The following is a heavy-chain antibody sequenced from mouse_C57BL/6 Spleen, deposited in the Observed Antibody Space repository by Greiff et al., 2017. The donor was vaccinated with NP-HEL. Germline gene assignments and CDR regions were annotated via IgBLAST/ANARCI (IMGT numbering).Heavy chain of an antibody. D-gene: IGHD2-5*01. CDR2: IYPSDSET. CDR3: ATSYYSNYDAMDY. J-gene: IGHJ4*01. Sequence: QVQLQQPGAELVRPGSSVKLSCKASGYTFTSYWMDWVKQRPGQGLEWIGNIYPSDSETHYNQKFKDKATLTVDKSSSTAYMQLSSLTSEDSAVYYCATSYYSNYDAMDYWGQGTSVTVSS. V-gene: IGHV1-61*01. CDR1: GYTFTSYW.